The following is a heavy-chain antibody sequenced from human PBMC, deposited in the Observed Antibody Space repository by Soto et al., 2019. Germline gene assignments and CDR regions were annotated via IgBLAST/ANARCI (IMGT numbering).Heavy chain of an antibody. J-gene: IGHJ3*02. D-gene: IGHD3-10*01. CDR3: TREGATGSLDAFDI. CDR1: GFTFGDYA. V-gene: IGHV3-49*03. Sequence: GGSLRLSCTASGFTFGDYAMSWFRQAPGKGLEWVGFIRGKAYGGKTEYAGSVKGRFTISRDDSKSNAYLQMNSLKTEDTAVYYCTREGATGSLDAFDIWGQGTMVTVSS. CDR2: IRGKAYGGKT.